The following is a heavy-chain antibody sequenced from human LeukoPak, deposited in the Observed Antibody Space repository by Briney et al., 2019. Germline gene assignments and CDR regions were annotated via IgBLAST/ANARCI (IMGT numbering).Heavy chain of an antibody. J-gene: IGHJ6*02. CDR3: ARGEWYSDRSYYFGMDV. D-gene: IGHD3-3*01. CDR2: IIPFFDTT. CDR1: GDIFSTNA. Sequence: SVKVSCKASGDIFSTNAINWVRQAPGQGLEWMGRIIPFFDTTDYAQNFQGRVKIIADESTSTAYMELSGLRSEDTAIYYCARGEWYSDRSYYFGMDVWGQGTTVTVSS. V-gene: IGHV1-69*13.